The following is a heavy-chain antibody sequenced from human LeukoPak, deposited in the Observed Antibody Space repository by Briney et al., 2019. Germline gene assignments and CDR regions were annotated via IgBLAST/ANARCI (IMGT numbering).Heavy chain of an antibody. CDR1: GYTFTGYY. CDR2: INPNSGGT. V-gene: IGHV1-2*02. CDR3: ARETVGANHNFDY. J-gene: IGHJ4*02. D-gene: IGHD1-26*01. Sequence: SVKVSCKASGYTFTGYYMHWVRQAPRQGLEWMGWINPNSGGTNYAQKFQGRVTMTRDTSISTAYMELSRLRSDDTAVDCCARETVGANHNFDYWGQGMVVIVS.